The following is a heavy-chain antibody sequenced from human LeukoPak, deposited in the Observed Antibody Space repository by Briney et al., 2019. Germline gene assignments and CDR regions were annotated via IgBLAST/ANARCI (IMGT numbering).Heavy chain of an antibody. V-gene: IGHV4-4*02. J-gene: IGHJ3*02. Sequence: SETLSLTCAVSGGSISSSNWWSWVRQPPGKGLEWIGEIYHSGSTNYNPSLKSRVTISVDKSKNQFSLKLSSVTAADTAVYYCARGTYYYGSGSYRYSHDAFDIWGQGTMVTVSS. CDR1: GGSISSSNW. CDR2: IYHSGST. CDR3: ARGTYYYGSGSYRYSHDAFDI. D-gene: IGHD3-10*01.